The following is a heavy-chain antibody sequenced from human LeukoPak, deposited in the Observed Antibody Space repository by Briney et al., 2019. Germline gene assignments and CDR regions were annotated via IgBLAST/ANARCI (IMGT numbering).Heavy chain of an antibody. Sequence: ASVTVSCKASGYTFTANYMDWVRQAPGQGLEWMGWINPWSGGTNYGEKFRGRVTMTRDTSIITAYMELSSLRFDDTAVYYCARGSGSSWFDYWGRGTVDSVPS. CDR2: INPWSGGT. D-gene: IGHD6-13*01. CDR1: GYTFTANY. J-gene: IGHJ4*02. CDR3: ARGSGSSWFDY. V-gene: IGHV1-2*02.